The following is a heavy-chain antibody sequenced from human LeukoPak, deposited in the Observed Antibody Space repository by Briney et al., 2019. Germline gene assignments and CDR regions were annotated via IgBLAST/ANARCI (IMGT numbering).Heavy chain of an antibody. CDR3: AKVGYYDRSGYYDGDAFDI. CDR2: ISGSGGST. V-gene: IGHV3-23*01. CDR1: GFTFSSYA. D-gene: IGHD3-22*01. J-gene: IGHJ3*02. Sequence: PGGSLRLSCAASGFTFSSYAMSWVRQAPGKGLEWVSAISGSGGSTYYADSVTGRCTISRDHPKNTLYLQMNSLRAEDTAVYYCAKVGYYDRSGYYDGDAFDIWGQGTMVTVSS.